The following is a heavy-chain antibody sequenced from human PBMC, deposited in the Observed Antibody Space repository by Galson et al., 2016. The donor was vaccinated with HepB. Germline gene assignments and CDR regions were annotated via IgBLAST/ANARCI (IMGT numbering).Heavy chain of an antibody. CDR3: ASAKYCESGSCKHDS. J-gene: IGHJ4*02. CDR2: IYPGDSDT. Sequence: QSGAEVKKPGESLKISCKSSGYSFTNDWIAWVRQMPGKGLEWMGIIYPGDSDTRYSPSFGGQVTISADKSLSTAYLQWRSLKASDTAMYYWASAKYCESGSCKHDSWGQGTLGSVSS. CDR1: GYSFTNDW. V-gene: IGHV5-51*03. D-gene: IGHD2-21*01.